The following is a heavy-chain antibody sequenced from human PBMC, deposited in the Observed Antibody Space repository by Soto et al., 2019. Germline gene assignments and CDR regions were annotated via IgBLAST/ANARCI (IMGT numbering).Heavy chain of an antibody. CDR3: ARGLYYYDSSGYPRPQYYFDY. V-gene: IGHV1-46*01. J-gene: IGHJ4*02. Sequence: ASVKVSCKASGYTFTGYYMHWVRQAPGQGLEWMGIINPSGGSTSYAQKFQGRVTMTRDTSTSTVYMELSSLRSEDTAVYYCARGLYYYDSSGYPRPQYYFDYWGQGTLVTVSS. CDR2: INPSGGST. CDR1: GYTFTGYY. D-gene: IGHD3-22*01.